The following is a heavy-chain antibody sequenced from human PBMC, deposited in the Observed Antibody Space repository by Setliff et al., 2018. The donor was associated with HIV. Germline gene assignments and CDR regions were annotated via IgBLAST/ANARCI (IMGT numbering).Heavy chain of an antibody. Sequence: GESLTISCAASGFTFSGAEIHWVRQASGKGLEWVGRIRSKADKYATDYGASAEGRFIISRDDSKKTAYLQMSSLRAEDTAMYYCLLPCTSGWHNWADPWGQGTLVTVSS. V-gene: IGHV3-73*01. CDR3: LLPCTSGWHNWADP. J-gene: IGHJ5*02. D-gene: IGHD6-19*01. CDR2: IRSKADKYAT. CDR1: GFTFSGAE.